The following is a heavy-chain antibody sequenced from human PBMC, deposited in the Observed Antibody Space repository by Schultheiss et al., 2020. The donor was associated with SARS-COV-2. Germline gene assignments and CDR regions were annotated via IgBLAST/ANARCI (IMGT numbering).Heavy chain of an antibody. D-gene: IGHD4-17*01. CDR2: IYYSGST. Sequence: SETLSLTCTVSGGSISSYYWSWIRQPPGKGLEWIGYIYYSGSTNYNPSLKSRVTISVDTSKNQFSLKLSSVTAADTAVYYCARNTYYGDSYFDYWGQGTLVTVSS. CDR1: GGSISSYY. CDR3: ARNTYYGDSYFDY. J-gene: IGHJ4*02. V-gene: IGHV4-59*01.